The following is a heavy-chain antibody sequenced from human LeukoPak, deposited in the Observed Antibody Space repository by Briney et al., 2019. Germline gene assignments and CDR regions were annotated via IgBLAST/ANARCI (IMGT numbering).Heavy chain of an antibody. V-gene: IGHV4-39*01. Sequence: SETLSLTCTVSGGSISSSSYYWGWIRQPPGKGLEWIGSIYYSGSTYYNPSLKSRVTISVDTSKNQFSLKLSSVTAADTAVYYCARDPAMVLNYWCQGTLVTVSS. CDR2: IYYSGST. CDR3: ARDPAMVLNY. CDR1: GGSISSSSYY. D-gene: IGHD5-18*01. J-gene: IGHJ4*02.